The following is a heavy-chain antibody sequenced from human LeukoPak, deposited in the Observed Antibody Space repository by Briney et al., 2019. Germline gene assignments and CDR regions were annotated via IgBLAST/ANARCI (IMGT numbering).Heavy chain of an antibody. CDR2: INPNSGGT. V-gene: IGHV1-2*02. CDR3: AREGSYIVGALVDY. Sequence: ASVKVSCKASGYTFSTYDINWVRQATGQGLEWMGWINPNSGGTYYAQKFQGRVTMTRDTSISTAYMELSRLRSDDTAVYYCAREGSYIVGALVDYWGQGTLVTVSS. J-gene: IGHJ4*02. CDR1: GYTFSTYD. D-gene: IGHD1-26*01.